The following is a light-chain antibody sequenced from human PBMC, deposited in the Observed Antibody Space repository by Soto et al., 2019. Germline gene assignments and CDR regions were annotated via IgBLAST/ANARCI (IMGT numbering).Light chain of an antibody. CDR1: QSVSNNY. CDR2: GAS. J-gene: IGKJ1*01. V-gene: IGKV3-20*01. Sequence: EIVLTQSPGTLSLSPGERATLSCRASQSVSNNYLAWYQQKPGQAPRLLIYGASSRATGIPDRFSGSGSGTDFTLTISRLEPEDFAVYYCQQYGKSAWTFGQGNKVEIK. CDR3: QQYGKSAWT.